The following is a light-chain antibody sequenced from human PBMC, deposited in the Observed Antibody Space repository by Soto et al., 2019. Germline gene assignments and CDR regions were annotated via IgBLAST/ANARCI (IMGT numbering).Light chain of an antibody. CDR3: QQYDSGST. Sequence: EIVMTQSPATLSVSPGERATLSCRASQSVSSNLAWYQQKPGQAPRLLIYGASTRATGIPARFSGSGSGTEFTLTISSLQSDDSGTYFCQQYDSGSTFGGGTKVDI. CDR1: QSVSSN. J-gene: IGKJ4*02. CDR2: GAS. V-gene: IGKV3-15*01.